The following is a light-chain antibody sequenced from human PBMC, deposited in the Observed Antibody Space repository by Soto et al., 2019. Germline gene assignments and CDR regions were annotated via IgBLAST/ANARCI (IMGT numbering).Light chain of an antibody. CDR1: QSIGVW. CDR2: KTS. CDR3: QQYINYFRT. Sequence: DLQMTQSPSTLSASVRDRVTITCRASQSIGVWLAWYQQKPGTAPKLLIYKTSTLDSGVPLRFSGSGSGTEFTLTISSLQPDDFATYYCQQYINYFRTFGQGTKVEIK. J-gene: IGKJ1*01. V-gene: IGKV1-5*03.